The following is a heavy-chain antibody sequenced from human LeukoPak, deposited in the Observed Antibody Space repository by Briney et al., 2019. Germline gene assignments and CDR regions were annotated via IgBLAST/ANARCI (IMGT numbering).Heavy chain of an antibody. CDR2: INHSGST. CDR3: ARGEQWLVYFDY. Sequence: PSETLSLTCAVYGGSFSGYYWSWIRQPPGKGLEWIGEINHSGSTNYNPSLKSRVTISVDTSKNQFSLKLSSVTAADTAVYYCARGEQWLVYFDYWGQGTLVTVSS. J-gene: IGHJ4*02. CDR1: GGSFSGYY. V-gene: IGHV4-34*01. D-gene: IGHD6-19*01.